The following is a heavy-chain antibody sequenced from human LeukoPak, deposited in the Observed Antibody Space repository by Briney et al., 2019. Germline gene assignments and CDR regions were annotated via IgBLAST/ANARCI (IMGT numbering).Heavy chain of an antibody. J-gene: IGHJ4*02. D-gene: IGHD3-3*01. Sequence: SDKYYVESLKGRFTISRDKAKSSLYLQMNSLRAEDTAVYYCARVGYDFWSGYYNPYYFDYWGQGTLVTVSS. V-gene: IGHV3-7*01. CDR3: ARVGYDFWSGYYNPYYFDY. CDR2: SDK.